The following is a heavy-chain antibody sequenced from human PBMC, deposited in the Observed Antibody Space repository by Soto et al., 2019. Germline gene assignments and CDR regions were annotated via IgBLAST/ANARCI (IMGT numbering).Heavy chain of an antibody. CDR2: VSHSGSP. CDR3: ARGHDYYALDV. J-gene: IGHJ3*01. V-gene: IGHV4-30-2*06. D-gene: IGHD5-12*01. Sequence: PSETLSLTCAVSGGSVSSGVFSWNWIRQSPGQGLEWIGYVSHSGSPYYTASLRSRVTRSVDKSTNQISLSSASVTPAGTAVYFCARGHDYYALDVWGQGTMVTDSS. CDR1: GGSVSSGVFS.